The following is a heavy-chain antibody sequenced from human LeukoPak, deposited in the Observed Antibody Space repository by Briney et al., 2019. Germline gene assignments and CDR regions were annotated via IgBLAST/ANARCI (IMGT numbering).Heavy chain of an antibody. CDR3: ASEYCSSTSCYFDY. Sequence: PSETPSLTCTVSGGSISSYYWSWLRQPPGKGLEWIGYGFYTGSTNYNPSLKSRVTISVDTSNNQFSLKLSSVTAADTAVYYCASEYCSSTSCYFDYWGQGNLVTVSS. CDR2: GFYTGST. V-gene: IGHV4-59*01. D-gene: IGHD2-2*01. J-gene: IGHJ4*02. CDR1: GGSISSYY.